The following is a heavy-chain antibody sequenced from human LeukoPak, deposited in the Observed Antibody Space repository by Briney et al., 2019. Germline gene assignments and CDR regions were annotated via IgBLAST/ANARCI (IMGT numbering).Heavy chain of an antibody. CDR1: GGSISSGSYY. Sequence: SETLSLTCTISGGSISSGSYYWGWIRQPPGKGLEWIGSIYYSGSTYYNPSLKSRVTISVDTSKNQFSLKLSSVTAADTAVYYCARCPPNYYMDVWGKGTTVTVSS. CDR2: IYYSGST. V-gene: IGHV4-39*01. J-gene: IGHJ6*03. CDR3: ARCPPNYYMDV.